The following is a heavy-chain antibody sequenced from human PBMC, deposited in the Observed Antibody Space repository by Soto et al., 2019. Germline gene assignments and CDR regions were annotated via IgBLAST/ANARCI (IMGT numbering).Heavy chain of an antibody. CDR2: ISAYNGNT. CDR3: ARGYNYSFGDY. D-gene: IGHD3-22*01. V-gene: IGHV1-18*01. CDR1: GYTFSTYD. J-gene: IGHJ4*02. Sequence: QVQLVHSGVVVKKPGASVKVSCKASGYTFSTYDISWVRQAPGQGLEWMGWISAYNGNTNYAQKLQGRVTMTTDTSTTTAYMELRRLRSDDTAVYYCARGYNYSFGDYWGQGTLVTVSS.